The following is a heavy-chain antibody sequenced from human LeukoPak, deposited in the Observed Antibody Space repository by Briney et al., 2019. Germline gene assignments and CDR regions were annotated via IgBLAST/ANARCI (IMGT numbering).Heavy chain of an antibody. CDR2: IKRDGSQK. CDR3: ARLGLEVGGPNWFDP. D-gene: IGHD1-1*01. Sequence: GGSLRLSCAASGFTFSTFRMSWVRQAPGKGLEWVAHIKRDGSQKYYLDSVKGRFTISRDNAKNSLYLQMNSLRVEDTAVYYCARLGLEVGGPNWFDPWGQGTLVTVSS. V-gene: IGHV3-7*01. J-gene: IGHJ5*02. CDR1: GFTFSTFR.